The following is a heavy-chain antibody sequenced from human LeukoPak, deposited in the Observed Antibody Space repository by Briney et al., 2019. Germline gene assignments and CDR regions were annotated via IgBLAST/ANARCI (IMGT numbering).Heavy chain of an antibody. CDR3: ARGIAAAGTWFDP. CDR1: GFTFSSYS. Sequence: AGSLRLSCAASGFTFSSYSMNWVRQAPGMGLEWVSSISSSSSYIYYADSVKGRFTISRDNAKNSLYLQMNSLRAEDTAVYYCARGIAAAGTWFDPWGQGTLVTVSS. J-gene: IGHJ5*02. V-gene: IGHV3-21*01. D-gene: IGHD6-13*01. CDR2: ISSSSSYI.